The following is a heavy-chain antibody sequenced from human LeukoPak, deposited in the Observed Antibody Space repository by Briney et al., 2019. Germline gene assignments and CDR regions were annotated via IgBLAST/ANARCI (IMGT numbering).Heavy chain of an antibody. Sequence: PAVALYVTCIVYGYSISSDYNWGWIRHPQGKGLEWVGRIYHSGSTYYNPSLKSRVTISVDTSKNQFSLKLSSVTAADTAVYYCARERRGDFEYSSSSGSYYYYYYMDVWGKGTTVTVSS. D-gene: IGHD6-6*01. CDR3: ARERRGDFEYSSSSGSYYYYYYMDV. V-gene: IGHV4-38-2*02. CDR2: IYHSGST. J-gene: IGHJ6*03. CDR1: GYSISSDYN.